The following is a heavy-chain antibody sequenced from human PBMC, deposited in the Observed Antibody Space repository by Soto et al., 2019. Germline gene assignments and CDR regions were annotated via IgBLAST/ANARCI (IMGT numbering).Heavy chain of an antibody. CDR2: INNDGSDT. Sequence: EVQLLESGGDLVQPGGSLRLSCAASGFSFSSYWMHWVRQAPGKGLVWVSRINNDGSDTDYADSVKGRFTIARDNARHTLYLKLASLRVDDTAAYYCVRGPLDIALPPAAMLYWGQGTLVTVSS. CDR3: VRGPLDIALPPAAMLY. CDR1: GFSFSSYW. D-gene: IGHD2-2*03. V-gene: IGHV3-74*01. J-gene: IGHJ4*02.